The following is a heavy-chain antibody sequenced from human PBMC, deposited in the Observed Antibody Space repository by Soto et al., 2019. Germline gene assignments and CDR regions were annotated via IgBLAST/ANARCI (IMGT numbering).Heavy chain of an antibody. Sequence: QITLKESGPTLVKPTQTLTLTCTFSGFSLSTSGVSVAWIRQPPGKALEWLALIYWDGNKHYSPSLESRLTITKDTSKNQVVLTMTYMDPVDTATYYCAHRHGSSGSYYFDYWGPGTLVTVSS. CDR2: IYWDGNK. D-gene: IGHD3-10*01. J-gene: IGHJ4*02. CDR3: AHRHGSSGSYYFDY. V-gene: IGHV2-5*02. CDR1: GFSLSTSGVS.